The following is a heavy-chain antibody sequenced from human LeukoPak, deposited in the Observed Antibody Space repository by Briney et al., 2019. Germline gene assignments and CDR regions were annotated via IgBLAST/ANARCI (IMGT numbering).Heavy chain of an antibody. J-gene: IGHJ4*02. CDR2: INPNSGGT. CDR3: ARVGFRSRTHYSDY. D-gene: IGHD1-14*01. CDR1: GYTFTGYY. V-gene: IGHV1-2*02. Sequence: ASVKVSCKASGYTFTGYYMHWVRQAPGQGLEWMGWINPNSGGTNYAQKLQGRVTMTTDTSTSTAYMELRSLRSDDTAVYYCARVGFRSRTHYSDYWGQGTLVTVSS.